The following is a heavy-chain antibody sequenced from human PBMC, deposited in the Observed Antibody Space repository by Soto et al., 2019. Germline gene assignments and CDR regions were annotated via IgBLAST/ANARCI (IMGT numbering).Heavy chain of an antibody. J-gene: IGHJ4*02. CDR3: AKDQWFGSGPVFDG. CDR1: GFGFSSFA. CDR2: LSATGGLT. D-gene: IGHD3-10*01. V-gene: IGHV3-23*01. Sequence: LLESGGGFIQPGGSLRLSCAASGFGFSSFAMSWVRQTPGRGLEWVSTLSATGGLTYFADSVKGRFTISRDNSENTLHLQRNSLRAEDTAIYYCAKDQWFGSGPVFDGWGQGSLVTVPS.